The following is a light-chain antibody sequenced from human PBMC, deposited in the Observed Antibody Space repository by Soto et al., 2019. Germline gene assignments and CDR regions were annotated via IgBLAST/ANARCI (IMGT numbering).Light chain of an antibody. J-gene: IGKJ5*01. Sequence: DIKMPLSLSSLSASSEDRVAITCQASQDISNHLNWYQQKPGKAPKLLIYDASNLETGVPSRFSGSGSGTDFTVTISSLQPEDFATYCCQQAYNRPITFGQGTRLEIK. CDR3: QQAYNRPIT. CDR2: DAS. V-gene: IGKV1-33*01. CDR1: QDISNH.